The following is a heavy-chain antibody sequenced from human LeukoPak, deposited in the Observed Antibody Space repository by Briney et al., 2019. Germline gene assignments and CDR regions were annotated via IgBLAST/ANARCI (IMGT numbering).Heavy chain of an antibody. CDR3: APLSWQTYYYGSGADDAFDI. D-gene: IGHD3-10*01. Sequence: GGSLRLSCAASGFTFSSYAMSWVRQAPGKGLEWVSAISGSGGSTYYAYSVKGRCTIARDNSKNTLYLQMNSLRAEDTAVYYCAPLSWQTYYYGSGADDAFDIWGQGTMVTVSS. CDR2: ISGSGGST. J-gene: IGHJ3*02. CDR1: GFTFSSYA. V-gene: IGHV3-23*01.